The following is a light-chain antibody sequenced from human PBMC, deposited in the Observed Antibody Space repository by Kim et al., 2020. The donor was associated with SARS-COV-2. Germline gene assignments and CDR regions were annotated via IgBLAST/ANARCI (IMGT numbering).Light chain of an antibody. J-gene: IGKJ4*01. V-gene: IGKV1-17*03. CDR2: GAS. CDR3: LQRNIYALT. Sequence: DIQMTQSPSAMSASVGDRVTITCRASQGISNYLAWFRQIPGKVPKRLIYGASVLQSGVPSRFSGSGFGTEFTLTISSLQPEDFATYFCLQRNIYALTFGGGSKVDIK. CDR1: QGISNY.